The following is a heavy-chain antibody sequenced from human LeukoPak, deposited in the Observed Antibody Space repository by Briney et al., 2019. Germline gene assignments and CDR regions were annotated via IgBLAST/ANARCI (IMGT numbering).Heavy chain of an antibody. CDR2: IYNSGST. J-gene: IGHJ4*02. CDR1: GGSISSHY. Sequence: SETLSLTCTVSGGSISSHYWTWIRQPPGKGLEWIGYIYNSGSTRYNPSLKSRVTISEDTSKNQFSLKLSSVTAADTAVYYCAKAGGGIPFDYWGQGTLVTVSS. V-gene: IGHV4-59*11. CDR3: AKAGGGIPFDY.